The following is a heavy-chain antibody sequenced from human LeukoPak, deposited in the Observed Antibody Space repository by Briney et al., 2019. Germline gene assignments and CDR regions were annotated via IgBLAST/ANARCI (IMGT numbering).Heavy chain of an antibody. CDR1: GFTFSSYA. J-gene: IGHJ4*02. CDR2: ISYDGSNK. D-gene: IGHD6-19*01. Sequence: PGGSLRLSCTVSGFTFSSYAMHWVRQAPGKGLEWVAVISYDGSNKYYADSVKGRFTISRDNSKNTLYLQMNSLRAEDTAVYYCARESDSSGWYGLDYWGQGTLVTVSS. CDR3: ARESDSSGWYGLDY. V-gene: IGHV3-30-3*01.